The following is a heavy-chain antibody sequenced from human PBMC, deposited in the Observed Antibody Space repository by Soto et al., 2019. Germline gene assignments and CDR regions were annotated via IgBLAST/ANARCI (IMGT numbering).Heavy chain of an antibody. CDR1: GGTFSSYA. J-gene: IGHJ6*01. V-gene: IGHV1-69*01. D-gene: IGHD6-13*01. CDR2: IIPLFRTA. CDR3: AIGRRQLGNYYGMDV. Sequence: RAPCQASGGTFSSYASSWVQKAPGKGLEWLGGIIPLFRTANYAQKFQGRVTTTADDSTSTAYMELSSLRSEDTAVYYCAIGRRQLGNYYGMDV.